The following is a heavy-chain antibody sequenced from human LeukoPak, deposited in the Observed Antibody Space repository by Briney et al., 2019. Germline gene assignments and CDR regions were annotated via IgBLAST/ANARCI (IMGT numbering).Heavy chain of an antibody. Sequence: PSETLSLTCTVSGGSISSYYWSWIRQSPGKGLERIGYIYYSGSTNYNPSLKSRVTISVDTSKNQFSLKLSSVTAADTAVYYCARHAWGSSRFDYWGQGTLVTVSS. CDR1: GGSISSYY. CDR2: IYYSGST. CDR3: ARHAWGSSRFDY. D-gene: IGHD7-27*01. J-gene: IGHJ4*02. V-gene: IGHV4-59*08.